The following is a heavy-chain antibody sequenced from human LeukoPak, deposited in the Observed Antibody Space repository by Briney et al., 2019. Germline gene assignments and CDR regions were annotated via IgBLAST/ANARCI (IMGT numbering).Heavy chain of an antibody. CDR1: GGSVSSYY. D-gene: IGHD4-17*01. CDR3: ARVSDFGDYLIN. Sequence: PSETLSLTCTVSGGSVSSYYWSWIRQPAGKGLEWIGYIYYSGSTNYNPSLKSRVTISVDTSKNQFSLKLSSVTAADTAVYYCARVSDFGDYLINWGQGTLVTVSS. V-gene: IGHV4-59*02. CDR2: IYYSGST. J-gene: IGHJ4*02.